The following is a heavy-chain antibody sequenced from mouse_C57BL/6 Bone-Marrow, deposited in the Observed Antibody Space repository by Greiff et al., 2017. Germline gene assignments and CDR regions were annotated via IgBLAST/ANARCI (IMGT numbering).Heavy chain of an antibody. CDR3: VRQYYGSSYGFAY. Sequence: EVQLVESGGGLVQPKGSLKLSCAASGFSFNTYAMNWVRQAPGKGLEWVARIRSKSNNYATYYADSVKDRFTISRDDSESMLYLQMNNLKTEDTAMYYCVRQYYGSSYGFAYWGQGTLVTVSA. J-gene: IGHJ3*01. D-gene: IGHD1-1*01. CDR1: GFSFNTYA. V-gene: IGHV10-1*01. CDR2: IRSKSNNYAT.